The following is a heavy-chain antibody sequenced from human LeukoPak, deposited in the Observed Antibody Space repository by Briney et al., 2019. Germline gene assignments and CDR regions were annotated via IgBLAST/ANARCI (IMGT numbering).Heavy chain of an antibody. CDR1: GFTFSSYG. Sequence: GGSLRLSCAACGFTFSSYGMHWVRQAPGKGLEWVAFIRYDGSNKYYADSVKGRFTISRDNSKNTLYLQMNSLRAEDTAVYYCAKLGAGSSQLPDYWGQGTLVTVSS. V-gene: IGHV3-30*02. D-gene: IGHD6-13*01. J-gene: IGHJ4*02. CDR2: IRYDGSNK. CDR3: AKLGAGSSQLPDY.